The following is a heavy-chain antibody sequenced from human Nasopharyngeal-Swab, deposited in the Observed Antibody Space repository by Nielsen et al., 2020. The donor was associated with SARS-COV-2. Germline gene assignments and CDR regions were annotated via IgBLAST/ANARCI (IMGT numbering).Heavy chain of an antibody. CDR2: INPSGGST. CDR3: ARDSPENKAQQLVNFDY. CDR1: GYTFTSYY. J-gene: IGHJ4*02. Sequence: ASVKVSCKASGYTFTSYYMHWVRQAPGQGLEWMGIINPSGGSTSYAQKFQGRVTMTRDTSTSTVYMELSSLRSEDTAVYYCARDSPENKAQQLVNFDYWGQGTLVTVSS. V-gene: IGHV1-46*01. D-gene: IGHD6-13*01.